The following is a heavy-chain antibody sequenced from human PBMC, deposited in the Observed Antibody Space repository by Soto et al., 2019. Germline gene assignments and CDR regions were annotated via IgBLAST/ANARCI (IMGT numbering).Heavy chain of an antibody. CDR3: ARDIYCSGGSCYSGWGYYYGMDV. D-gene: IGHD2-15*01. Sequence: QVQLVESGGGVVQPGRSLRLSCAASGFTFSSYGMHWVRQAPGKGLEWVAVIWYDGSNKYYADSVKGRFTISRDNSKNTLYLQMNGLRAEDTAVYYCARDIYCSGGSCYSGWGYYYGMDVWGQGTTVTVSS. J-gene: IGHJ6*02. CDR1: GFTFSSYG. V-gene: IGHV3-33*01. CDR2: IWYDGSNK.